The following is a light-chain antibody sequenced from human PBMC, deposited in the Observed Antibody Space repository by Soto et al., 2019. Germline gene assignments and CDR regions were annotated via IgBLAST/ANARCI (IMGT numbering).Light chain of an antibody. V-gene: IGLV1-44*01. CDR1: SSNIGGHS. CDR3: AAWHNSLNGWV. CDR2: TNN. J-gene: IGLJ3*02. Sequence: QSVLTQPPSASGTPGQSVTISCSGSSSNIGGHSVNWYQQLPGTAPKLLMYTNNQRPSGVPDRFSGSKSGTSASLAITGLQSEDEADYYCAAWHNSLNGWVFGGGTKLTVL.